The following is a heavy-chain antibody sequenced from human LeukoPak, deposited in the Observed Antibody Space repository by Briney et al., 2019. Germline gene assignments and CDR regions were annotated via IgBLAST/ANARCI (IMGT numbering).Heavy chain of an antibody. CDR2: ISNTGDAK. CDR1: GFTFDYY. V-gene: IGHV3-11*01. D-gene: IGHD3-22*01. Sequence: GGSLRLSCAASGFTFDYYMTWIRQAPGRGLEWISYISNTGDAKWYADSVKGRFTISRDNAKNSLYLQMNSLRAEDTAVYYCARCYDSSGYYYRVDYWGQGTLVTVSS. CDR3: ARCYDSSGYYYRVDY. J-gene: IGHJ4*02.